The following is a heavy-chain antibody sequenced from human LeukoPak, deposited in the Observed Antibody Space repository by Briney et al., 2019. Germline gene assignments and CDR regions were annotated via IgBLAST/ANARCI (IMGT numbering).Heavy chain of an antibody. CDR3: ARDVPAARGDY. CDR1: GGTFSSYA. CDR2: INPNSGGT. D-gene: IGHD2-2*01. Sequence: ASVKVSCKASGGTFSSYAISWVRQAPGQGLEWMGWINPNSGGTNYAQKFQGRVTMTRDTSISTAYMELSRLRSDDTAVYYCARDVPAARGDYWGQGTLVTVSS. V-gene: IGHV1-2*02. J-gene: IGHJ4*02.